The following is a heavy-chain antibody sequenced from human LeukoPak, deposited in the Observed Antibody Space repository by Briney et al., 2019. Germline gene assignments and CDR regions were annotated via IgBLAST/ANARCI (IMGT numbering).Heavy chain of an antibody. CDR3: ARGYGYNSEY. CDR1: GGAISNFY. D-gene: IGHD5-24*01. J-gene: IGHJ4*02. CDR2: IQSSGST. V-gene: IGHV4-59*13. Sequence: SSETLSLTCTVSGGAISNFYWIWIRQPPGKGLEWIGCIQSSGSTEYNPSLESRVTISVDTSRNQFSLKLTSVTAADTAVYYCARGYGYNSEYWGQGTLVTVSP.